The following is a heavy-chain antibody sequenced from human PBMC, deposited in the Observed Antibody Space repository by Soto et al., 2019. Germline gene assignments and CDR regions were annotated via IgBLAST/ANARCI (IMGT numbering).Heavy chain of an antibody. CDR2: FDPEDGET. CDR3: ATDPFYGGNSDAFDI. J-gene: IGHJ3*02. CDR1: GYTLTELS. Sequence: QVQLVQSGAEVKKPGASVKVSCKVSGYTLTELSMHWVRQAPGKGLEWMGGFDPEDGETIYAQKFQGRGTMTENTSTDTAYMELSSLRSEDTAVYYCATDPFYGGNSDAFDIWGQGTMVTVSS. D-gene: IGHD4-17*01. V-gene: IGHV1-24*01.